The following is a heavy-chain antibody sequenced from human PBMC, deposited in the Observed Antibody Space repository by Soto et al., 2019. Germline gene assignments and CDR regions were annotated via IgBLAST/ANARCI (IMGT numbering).Heavy chain of an antibody. Sequence: ASVKVSCKASGGTFSSYAISWVRQAPGQGLEWMGGIIPIFGTANYAQKFQGRVTITADESTSTAYMELSSLRSEDTAVYYCAYSSSPEYYFDYWGQGTLVTV. J-gene: IGHJ4*02. D-gene: IGHD6-6*01. V-gene: IGHV1-69*13. CDR2: IIPIFGTA. CDR3: AYSSSPEYYFDY. CDR1: GGTFSSYA.